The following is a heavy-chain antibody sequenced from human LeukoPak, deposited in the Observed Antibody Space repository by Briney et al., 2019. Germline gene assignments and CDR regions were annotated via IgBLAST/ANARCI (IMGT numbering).Heavy chain of an antibody. Sequence: SETLSLTCTVSGGSISSSSYYWGWIRQPPGKGLEWIGEIYHSGSTNYNPSLKSRVTISVDKSKNQFSLKLSSVTAADTAVYYCARGRYMDVWGKGTTVTVSS. V-gene: IGHV4-39*07. CDR2: IYHSGST. CDR3: ARGRYMDV. CDR1: GGSISSSSYY. J-gene: IGHJ6*03.